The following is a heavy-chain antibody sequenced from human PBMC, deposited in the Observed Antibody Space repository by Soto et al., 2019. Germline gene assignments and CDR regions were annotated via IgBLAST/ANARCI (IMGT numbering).Heavy chain of an antibody. J-gene: IGHJ4*02. CDR1: GGSFSAYY. CDR2: INHSGST. CDR3: ARAQIPLLLDC. D-gene: IGHD2-21*01. Sequence: QVQLQQWGAGLLKPSETLSLTCAVYGGSFSAYYWSWIRQPPGKGLEWIGEINHSGSTNYNPSLKSRVTIPVDPSKNQSPLKLGSVTAGNTAVYYCARAQIPLLLDCGAQEILVTVPS. V-gene: IGHV4-34*01.